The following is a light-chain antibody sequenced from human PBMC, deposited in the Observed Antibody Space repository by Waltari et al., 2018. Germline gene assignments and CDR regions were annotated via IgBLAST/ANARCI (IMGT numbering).Light chain of an antibody. Sequence: DIQMPQSPSTLSASVGDRFTITCRASTSISNWLACYQQKPGKAPKLLIYKASTLESGVPSRFSGSGSGTEFTLTISSLQPDDFATYYCQQYNSYSLLTFGGGTKVEIK. J-gene: IGKJ4*01. CDR3: QQYNSYSLLT. V-gene: IGKV1-5*03. CDR2: KAS. CDR1: TSISNW.